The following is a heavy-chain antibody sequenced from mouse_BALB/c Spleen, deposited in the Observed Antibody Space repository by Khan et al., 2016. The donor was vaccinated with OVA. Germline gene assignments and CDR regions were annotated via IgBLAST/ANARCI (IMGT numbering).Heavy chain of an antibody. J-gene: IGHJ4*01. CDR3: ARNRFGYAMDY. Sequence: QVQLKQSGPGLVAPSQSLSITCTVSGFSLTNYGVHWVRQPPGKGLEWLVVIWSDGYTTYHSALKSRLSISKDNSKSQVFLKMNSLQTDDTAIYYCARNRFGYAMDYWGQGTSVTVSS. CDR2: IWSDGYT. V-gene: IGHV2-6*02. CDR1: GFSLTNYG. D-gene: IGHD2-14*01.